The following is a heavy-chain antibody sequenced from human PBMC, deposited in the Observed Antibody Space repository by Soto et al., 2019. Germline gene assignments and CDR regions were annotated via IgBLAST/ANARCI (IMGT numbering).Heavy chain of an antibody. V-gene: IGHV3-21*01. CDR2: ISSSSSYI. J-gene: IGHJ2*01. CDR1: EFTFSTYS. Sequence: EVQLVESGGGLVKPGGSLRLSCAASEFTFSTYSMNWVRQAPGKGLEWVSSISSSSSYIYYADSVKGRFTISRDNAKNSLYLQMNSLSAEDRAVYYCARDRKVWYFDLWGRGTLVTVSS. CDR3: ARDRKVWYFDL.